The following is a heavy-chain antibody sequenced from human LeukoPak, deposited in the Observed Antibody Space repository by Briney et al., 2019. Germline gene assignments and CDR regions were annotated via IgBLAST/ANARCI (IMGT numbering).Heavy chain of an antibody. CDR1: GGSFSGHY. V-gene: IGHV4-34*01. Sequence: SETLSLTCAVYGGSFSGHYWSWIRQPPGKGLEWMGEINHSGSTNYNPSLKSRVTISVDTSKNQFSLKLSSVTAADTAVYYCARGLYDILTGYYSGTDYWGQGTLVTVSS. D-gene: IGHD3-9*01. CDR3: ARGLYDILTGYYSGTDY. J-gene: IGHJ4*02. CDR2: INHSGST.